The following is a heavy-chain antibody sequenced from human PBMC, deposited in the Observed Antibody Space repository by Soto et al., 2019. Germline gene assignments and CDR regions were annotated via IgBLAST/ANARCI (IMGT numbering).Heavy chain of an antibody. J-gene: IGHJ4*02. CDR3: AGWNDRSVSYYFDY. V-gene: IGHV3-30*03. D-gene: IGHD1-1*01. CDR2: ISYDGSNK. CDR1: GFTFSSYG. Sequence: QVQLVESGGGVVQPGRSLRLSCAASGFTFSSYGMHWVRQAPGKGLEWVAVISYDGSNKYYADSVKGRFTISRDNSKNTLYLQMNSLRAEDTAVYYCAGWNDRSVSYYFDYWGQGTLVTVSS.